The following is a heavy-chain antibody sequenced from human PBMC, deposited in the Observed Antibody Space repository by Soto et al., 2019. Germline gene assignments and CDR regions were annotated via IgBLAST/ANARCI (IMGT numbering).Heavy chain of an antibody. CDR2: IKSKSDGGAR. CDR1: GFMFSSAW. D-gene: IGHD1-1*01. Sequence: EVQVVESGGDLVKPGGSLRLSCVTSGFMFSSAWMSWVRQAPGKGLEWVGRIKSKSDGGARDYAVPVKGRFSISRDDSKNTVYLQMNSLRAEDTAVYYCVEGWNDFWGQGTLVTVSS. V-gene: IGHV3-15*01. J-gene: IGHJ4*02. CDR3: VEGWNDF.